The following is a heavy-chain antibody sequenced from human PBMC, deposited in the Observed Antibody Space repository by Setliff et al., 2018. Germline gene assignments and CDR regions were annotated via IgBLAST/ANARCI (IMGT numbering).Heavy chain of an antibody. CDR1: GYSFTSYW. Sequence: GESLKISCKGSGYSFTSYWIGWVRQMPGKGLEWMGIIYPGDSDTRYSPSFQGQVTISADNAKNSLYPQMNSLRAEDTAVFYCARDGGEYWGQGTLVTVSS. CDR2: IYPGDSDT. V-gene: IGHV5-51*01. D-gene: IGHD3-16*01. CDR3: ARDGGEY. J-gene: IGHJ4*02.